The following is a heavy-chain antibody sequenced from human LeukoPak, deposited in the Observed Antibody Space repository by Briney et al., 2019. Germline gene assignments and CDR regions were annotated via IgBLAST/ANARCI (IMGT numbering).Heavy chain of an antibody. D-gene: IGHD3-22*01. CDR2: IYSGGST. CDR1: GFTVNSNY. J-gene: IGHJ4*02. CDR3: ALSHYYYYFDY. V-gene: IGHV3-53*04. Sequence: GGSLRVSCAASGFTVNSNYMSWVRQALGKGLEWVSVIYSGGSTYYADSVKGRFTISRHNSKNTLYLQMNSLRAEDTAVYYYALSHYYYYFDYWGQGTLVTVSS.